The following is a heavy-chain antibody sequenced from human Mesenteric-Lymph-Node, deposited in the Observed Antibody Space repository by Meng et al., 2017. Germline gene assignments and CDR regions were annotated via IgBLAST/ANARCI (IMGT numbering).Heavy chain of an antibody. CDR1: GGTFSSYA. J-gene: IGHJ4*02. CDR3: ARVQARGGSYFSYFDY. D-gene: IGHD1-26*01. Sequence: LLQSGAEVKKPGSSGKVSCKASGGTFSSYAISWVRQAPGQGLEWMGGIIPIFGTANYAQKFQGRVTITADKSTSTAYMELSSLRSEDTAVYYCARVQARGGSYFSYFDYWGQGTLVTVSS. CDR2: IIPIFGTA. V-gene: IGHV1-69*06.